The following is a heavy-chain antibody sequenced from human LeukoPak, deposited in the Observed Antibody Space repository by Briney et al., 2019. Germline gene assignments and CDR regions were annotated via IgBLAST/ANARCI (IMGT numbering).Heavy chain of an antibody. V-gene: IGHV4-4*07. CDR2: IYTSGST. J-gene: IGHJ5*02. Sequence: SETLSLTCTVSGGSISSYYWSWIRQPAGKGLEWIGRIYTSGSTNYNPSLKSRVTMSVDTSKNQFPLKLSSVTAADTAVYYCARSTMIVPRFDPWGQGTLVTVSS. D-gene: IGHD3-22*01. CDR3: ARSTMIVPRFDP. CDR1: GGSISSYY.